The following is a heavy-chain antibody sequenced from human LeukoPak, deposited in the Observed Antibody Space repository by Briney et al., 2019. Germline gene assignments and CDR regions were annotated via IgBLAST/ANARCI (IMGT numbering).Heavy chain of an antibody. Sequence: GGSLRLSCVAFGFTFSTCPTYWVRQAPGKGLELVSSINSNGGRTYYADSMKGRFTISRDNSKNTLYLQMDSLRAEDMAVYYCARSYYCGSGTYAPPVGHWGQGTLVTVSS. CDR1: GFTFSTCP. V-gene: IGHV3-64*02. J-gene: IGHJ4*02. D-gene: IGHD3-10*01. CDR3: ARSYYCGSGTYAPPVGH. CDR2: INSNGGRT.